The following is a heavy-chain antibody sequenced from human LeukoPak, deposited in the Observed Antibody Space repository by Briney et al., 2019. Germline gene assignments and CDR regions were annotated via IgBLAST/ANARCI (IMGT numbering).Heavy chain of an antibody. CDR1: GGSLSSGDYY. CDR3: ARDLPDGGNRAFDY. J-gene: IGHJ4*02. Sequence: SETLSLTCTVSGGSLSSGDYYWSWIRQPPGKGLEWIGYIYYSGSTYYNPSFKSRVTISVDTSKNQSSLKLSSVTAADTAVYYCARDLPDGGNRAFDYWGQGTLVTVSS. CDR2: IYYSGST. D-gene: IGHD4-23*01. V-gene: IGHV4-30-4*08.